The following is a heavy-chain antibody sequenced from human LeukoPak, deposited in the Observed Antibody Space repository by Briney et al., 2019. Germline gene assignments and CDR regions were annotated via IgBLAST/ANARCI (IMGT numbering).Heavy chain of an antibody. CDR2: MNPNSGNT. J-gene: IGHJ5*02. D-gene: IGHD3-3*02. Sequence: ASVKVSCKASGYTFTSYDINWVRQATGQGLEWMGWMNPNSGNTGYAQKFQGRVTMTRNTSISTAYMELSSLRSEDTAVYYCARGRWDIFGVVIRHNWFDPWDQGTLVTVSS. V-gene: IGHV1-8*01. CDR1: GYTFTSYD. CDR3: ARGRWDIFGVVIRHNWFDP.